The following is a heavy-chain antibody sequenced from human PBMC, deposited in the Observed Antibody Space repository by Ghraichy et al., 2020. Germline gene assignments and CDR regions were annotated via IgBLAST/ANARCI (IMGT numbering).Heavy chain of an antibody. CDR2: ISWNSGSI. Sequence: GGSLRLSCAASGFTFDDYAMHWVRQAPGKGLEWVSGISWNSGSIGYADSVKGRFTISRDNAKNSLYLQMNSLRAEDTALYYCAKGSGYSYGPGYFDYWGQGTLVTVSS. CDR1: GFTFDDYA. V-gene: IGHV3-9*01. J-gene: IGHJ4*02. CDR3: AKGSGYSYGPGYFDY. D-gene: IGHD5-18*01.